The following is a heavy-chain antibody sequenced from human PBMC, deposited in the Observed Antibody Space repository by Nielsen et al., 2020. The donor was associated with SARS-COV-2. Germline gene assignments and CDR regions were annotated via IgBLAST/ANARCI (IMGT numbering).Heavy chain of an antibody. D-gene: IGHD1-26*01. Sequence: SLKISCAASGFTFDDYAMYWVRQAPGKGLEWVSGISRDSGSIDYVDSVKGRFTISRDNAKNSLYLQMNSLRAEDTALYYCAKLGVGATWGADYYGMDVWGQGTTVTVSS. CDR1: GFTFDDYA. V-gene: IGHV3-9*01. CDR3: AKLGVGATWGADYYGMDV. J-gene: IGHJ6*02. CDR2: ISRDSGSI.